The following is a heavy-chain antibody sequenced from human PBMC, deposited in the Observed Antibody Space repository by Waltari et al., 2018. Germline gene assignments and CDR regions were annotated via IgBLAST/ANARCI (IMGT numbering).Heavy chain of an antibody. D-gene: IGHD2-21*02. Sequence: EVQLVESGGGLIQPGGSLRLSCAASGFTVSSNYMSWVRQAPGKGLGWVSVIYSGGSTYYADAVKGRFTISRDNSKNTLYLQMNSLRAEDTAVYYCARDRLAYCGGDCNWFDPWGQGTLVTVSS. CDR2: IYSGGST. V-gene: IGHV3-53*01. CDR1: GFTVSSNY. CDR3: ARDRLAYCGGDCNWFDP. J-gene: IGHJ5*02.